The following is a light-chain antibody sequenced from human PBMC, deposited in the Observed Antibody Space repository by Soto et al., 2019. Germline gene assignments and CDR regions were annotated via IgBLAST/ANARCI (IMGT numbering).Light chain of an antibody. CDR1: SSNIGTYT. CDR3: AAWDDSLNGVV. J-gene: IGLJ3*02. CDR2: SNN. V-gene: IGLV1-44*01. Sequence: QSVLTQPPSASAPPGQGVTISCSGTSSNIGTYTVNWYQQLPETAPKLLIYSNNQRPSGVPDRFSGSKSGTSASLAISGLQSEDESDYFCAAWDDSLNGVVFGGGTKLTVL.